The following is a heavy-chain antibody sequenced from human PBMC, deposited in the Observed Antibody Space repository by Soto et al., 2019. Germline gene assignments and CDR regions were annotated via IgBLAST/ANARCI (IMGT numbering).Heavy chain of an antibody. J-gene: IGHJ6*02. CDR2: FYHTGNS. V-gene: IGHV4-59*01. D-gene: IGHD5-18*01. Sequence: SETLSLTCSVSGGSIRSYYWSWIRQSPEKGLEWIGYFYHTGNSNYNPSLKSRVTISVDTSKHQLSLSLRSVTAADTAVYFCARISSVDPYCYVNGGLEVWGQGTTVTVS. CDR1: GGSIRSYY. CDR3: ARISSVDPYCYVNGGLEV.